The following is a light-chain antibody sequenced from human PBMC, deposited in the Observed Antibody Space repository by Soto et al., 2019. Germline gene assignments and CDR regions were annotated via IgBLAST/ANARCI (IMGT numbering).Light chain of an antibody. V-gene: IGKV3-20*01. CDR2: GAS. Sequence: EIVLTQSPGTLSLSPGERATLSCRASQSVSSSYLAWYQQKPGQAPRLLIYGASSRATGIPDRFSGSGSGPEFTLTISRLEPEDFALYDGQQYGSAPRGVTFGPGTKVDI. J-gene: IGKJ3*01. CDR1: QSVSSSY. CDR3: QQYGSAPRGVT.